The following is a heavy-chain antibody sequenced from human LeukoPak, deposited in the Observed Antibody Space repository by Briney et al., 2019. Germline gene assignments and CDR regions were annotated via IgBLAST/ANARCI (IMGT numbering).Heavy chain of an antibody. CDR1: RGSISSYY. V-gene: IGHV4-59*01. CDR2: IYYSGCT. Sequence: PSETLSLTCTGSRGSISSYYWRWIRQPPGKGLGWIGYIYYSGCTNYNPSLKSRVTISVDTSKHQFSLKLSSVAAADTAVYYCARGRKIVPDAFDIWGQGTMVTVSS. CDR3: ARGRKIVPDAFDI. J-gene: IGHJ3*02. D-gene: IGHD2/OR15-2a*01.